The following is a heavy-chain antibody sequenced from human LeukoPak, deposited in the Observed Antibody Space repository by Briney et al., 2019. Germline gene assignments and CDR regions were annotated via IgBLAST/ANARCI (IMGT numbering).Heavy chain of an antibody. V-gene: IGHV3-23*01. CDR1: GLTFRSNA. J-gene: IGHJ6*02. D-gene: IGHD3-3*01. CDR3: ARASRSTYYAAYDMDV. Sequence: GGSLRLSCAASGLTFRSNARGWVGRPPGKGWRWVSVISGSGGSTYYADSVKGRFTISRDNSKNTLYLQMNSLGAEDTALYYCARASRSTYYAAYDMDVWGQGTTVTVSS. CDR2: ISGSGGST.